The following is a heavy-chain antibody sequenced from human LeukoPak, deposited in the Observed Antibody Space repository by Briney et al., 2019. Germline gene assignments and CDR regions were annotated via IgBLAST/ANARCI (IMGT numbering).Heavy chain of an antibody. CDR2: FIPIFGIA. CDR3: ASRGVDYYDSSRNAFDI. D-gene: IGHD3-22*01. J-gene: IGHJ3*02. Sequence: ASVKVSCKASGGTFSSYAISWVRQAPGQGLEWMGRFIPIFGIANYAQKFQGRVTITADKSTSTAYMELSSLRSEDTAVYYCASRGVDYYDSSRNAFDIWGQGTMVTVSS. CDR1: GGTFSSYA. V-gene: IGHV1-69*04.